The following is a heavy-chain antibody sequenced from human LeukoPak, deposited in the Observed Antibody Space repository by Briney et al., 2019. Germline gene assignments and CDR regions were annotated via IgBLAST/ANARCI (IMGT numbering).Heavy chain of an antibody. CDR3: ARDLSSWYDGWFDP. Sequence: ASVTVSCKASGYTFTSYGISWVRQAPGQGLEWMGWISAYNGNTNYAQKLQGRVTMTTDTSTSTAYMELRSLRSDDTAVYYCARDLSSWYDGWFDPWGQGTLVTVSS. CDR2: ISAYNGNT. J-gene: IGHJ5*02. CDR1: GYTFTSYG. D-gene: IGHD6-13*01. V-gene: IGHV1-18*01.